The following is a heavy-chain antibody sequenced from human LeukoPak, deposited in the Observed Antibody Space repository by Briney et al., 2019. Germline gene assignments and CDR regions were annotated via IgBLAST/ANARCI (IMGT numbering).Heavy chain of an antibody. V-gene: IGHV3-20*04. Sequence: VGSLRLSCAASGFTFDDYGMSWVRQAPGKGLEWVSGINWNGGSTGYADSVKGRFTISRDNAKNSLYLQMNSLRAEDTALYYCARGLYCSSTSCYDCYYYYMDVWGKGTTVTVSS. CDR1: GFTFDDYG. CDR2: INWNGGST. D-gene: IGHD2-2*01. CDR3: ARGLYCSSTSCYDCYYYYMDV. J-gene: IGHJ6*03.